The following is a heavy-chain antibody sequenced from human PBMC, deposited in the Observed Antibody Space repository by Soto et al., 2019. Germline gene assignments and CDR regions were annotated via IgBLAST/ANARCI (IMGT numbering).Heavy chain of an antibody. CDR2: IYYSGST. CDR3: ARAVVVPAARYFDY. D-gene: IGHD2-2*01. V-gene: IGHV4-59*07. CDR1: GGSMCIYD. J-gene: IGHJ4*02. Sequence: PSCRLALTCTVCGGSMCIYDGGGIRKHTGKGLEWIGYIYYSGSTNYNPSLKSRVTIAVDTSKNQFSLKLSSVTAADTAVYYCARAVVVPAARYFDYWGQGTLVTVSS.